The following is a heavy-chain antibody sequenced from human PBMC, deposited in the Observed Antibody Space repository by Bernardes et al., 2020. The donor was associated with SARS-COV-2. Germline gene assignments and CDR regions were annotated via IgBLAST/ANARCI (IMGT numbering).Heavy chain of an antibody. D-gene: IGHD4-17*01. V-gene: IGHV1-69*13. CDR3: ARGPNGDNFVGVDY. CDR2: IIPVFGTA. Sequence: SVKVSCKASGGSISTYITSWVRQAPGQGLEWMGGIIPVFGTANYAQRFQGRVTITADESTSTVYMELSSLRSDDTAGYYCARGPNGDNFVGVDYWGQGTLVTVSS. J-gene: IGHJ4*02. CDR1: GGSISTYI.